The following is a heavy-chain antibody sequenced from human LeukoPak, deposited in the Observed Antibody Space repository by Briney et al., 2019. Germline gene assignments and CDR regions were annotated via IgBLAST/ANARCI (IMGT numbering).Heavy chain of an antibody. CDR2: ISSSSSYI. D-gene: IGHD4-17*01. J-gene: IGHJ4*02. Sequence: GGSLRLSCAASGFTFSNAWMNWVRQAPGKGLEWVSSISSSSSYIYYADSVKGRFTISGDNSKNTLYLQMNSLRAEDTAVYYCAKDPMTTVTTVDSDWGQGALVTVSS. CDR3: AKDPMTTVTTVDSD. V-gene: IGHV3-21*04. CDR1: GFTFSNAW.